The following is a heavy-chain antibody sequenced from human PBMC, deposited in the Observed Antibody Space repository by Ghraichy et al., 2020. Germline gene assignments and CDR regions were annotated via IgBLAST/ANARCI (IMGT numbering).Heavy chain of an antibody. CDR1: GFTFSSYS. D-gene: IGHD3-22*01. CDR2: ISSSSSYI. J-gene: IGHJ4*02. Sequence: GESLNISCAASGFTFSSYSMNWVRQAPGKGLEWVSSISSSSSYIYYADSVKGRFTISRDNAKNSLYLQMNSLRAEDTAVYYCARDGPLEVGRHYDSSGYWGSIDYWGQGTLVTVSS. CDR3: ARDGPLEVGRHYDSSGYWGSIDY. V-gene: IGHV3-21*01.